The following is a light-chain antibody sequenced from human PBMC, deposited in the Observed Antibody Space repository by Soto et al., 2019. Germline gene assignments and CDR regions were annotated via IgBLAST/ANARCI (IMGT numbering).Light chain of an antibody. V-gene: IGKV1-39*01. CDR1: QSITTY. J-gene: IGKJ4*01. CDR2: AES. Sequence: DIQMTQSPSSLSTSVGDRVTITCRASQSITTYLNWYQQKPGKAPRLLIYAESSLQSGVPSRFSGSGFGTDLTLTISSLQPEDFATYYCQQSYTTPPTFGGGTKVEIK. CDR3: QQSYTTPPT.